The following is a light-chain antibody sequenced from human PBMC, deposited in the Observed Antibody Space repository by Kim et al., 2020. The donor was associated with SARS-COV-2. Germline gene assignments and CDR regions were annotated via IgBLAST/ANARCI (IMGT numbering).Light chain of an antibody. Sequence: EVVLTQSPGTLSLSPGERATLSCRASQSVSRNYLAWYQQKPGQAPRLLIYDASSRATGISDRFSGSGSGTDFTLTISRLEPEDFAVYYCQQYYDSPWAFGRGTKVDIK. V-gene: IGKV3-20*01. CDR3: QQYYDSPWA. CDR2: DAS. CDR1: QSVSRNY. J-gene: IGKJ1*01.